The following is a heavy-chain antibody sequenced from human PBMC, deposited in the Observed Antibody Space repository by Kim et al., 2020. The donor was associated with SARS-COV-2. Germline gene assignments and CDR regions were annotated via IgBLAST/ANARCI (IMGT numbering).Heavy chain of an antibody. J-gene: IGHJ2*01. CDR2: ISSSSSYI. Sequence: GGSLRLSCAASGFTFSSYSMNWVRQAPGKGLEWVSSISSSSSYIYYADSVKGRFTISRDNAKNSLYLQMNSLRAEDTAVYYCARDAKRAAGWYFDLWGRGTLVTVSS. CDR3: ARDAKRAAGWYFDL. D-gene: IGHD3-10*01. V-gene: IGHV3-21*01. CDR1: GFTFSSYS.